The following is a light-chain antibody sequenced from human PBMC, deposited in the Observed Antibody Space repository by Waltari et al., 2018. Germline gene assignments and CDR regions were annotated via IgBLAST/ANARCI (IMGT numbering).Light chain of an antibody. Sequence: QSALTQPASVSGPLGQSITISCTGRSSDVGGYSYVTWYQQHPGKVPKLLIYEVSNRPSGVSYRFSASKSGNTASLTISGLQPEDEADYFCSSYTEWSTRVFGTGTKVTVL. CDR2: EVS. J-gene: IGLJ1*01. V-gene: IGLV2-14*01. CDR1: SSDVGGYSY. CDR3: SSYTEWSTRV.